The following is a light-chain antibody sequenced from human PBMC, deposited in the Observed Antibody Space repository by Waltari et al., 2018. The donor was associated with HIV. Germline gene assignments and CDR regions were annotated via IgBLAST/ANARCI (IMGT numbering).Light chain of an antibody. CDR3: HQYGLSPKT. V-gene: IGKV3-20*01. J-gene: IGKJ1*01. CDR2: GAS. Sequence: EIVLTQSPGTLSLSPGERATLSCRTSQTVRSSYVAWYQQRPCQAPRLVIFGASRRATGIPDRFSGSGSGTDFTLTISMLEPEDSATDYCHQYGLSPKTFGQGTNVEIK. CDR1: QTVRSSY.